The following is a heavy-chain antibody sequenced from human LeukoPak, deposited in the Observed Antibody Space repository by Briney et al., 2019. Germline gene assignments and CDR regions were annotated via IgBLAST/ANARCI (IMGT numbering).Heavy chain of an antibody. Sequence: GASVKVSCKASGYTFTGYYMHWVRQAPGQGLEWMGWINPNSGGTNYAQKFQGRVTMTRDTSISTAYMELSRLRSDDTAVYYCARGEDYDSSGYIIRGHYYYMDVWGKGTTVTVSS. J-gene: IGHJ6*03. V-gene: IGHV1-2*02. CDR2: INPNSGGT. CDR1: GYTFTGYY. D-gene: IGHD3-22*01. CDR3: ARGEDYDSSGYIIRGHYYYMDV.